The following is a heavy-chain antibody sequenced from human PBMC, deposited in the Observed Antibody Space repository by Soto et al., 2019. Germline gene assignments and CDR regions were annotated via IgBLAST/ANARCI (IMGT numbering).Heavy chain of an antibody. CDR3: ARVPDYGDSGGVYAFEI. J-gene: IGHJ3*02. CDR1: GFTFISFN. Sequence: GGSLRLSCAASGFTFISFNMNWVRQAPGKGLEWVSYISTSSSTIYYADSVKGRFTISRDNAKNSLYLQMNSLRAEDTAVYYCARVPDYGDSGGVYAFEIWGQGTMVTVSS. D-gene: IGHD4-17*01. V-gene: IGHV3-48*01. CDR2: ISTSSSTI.